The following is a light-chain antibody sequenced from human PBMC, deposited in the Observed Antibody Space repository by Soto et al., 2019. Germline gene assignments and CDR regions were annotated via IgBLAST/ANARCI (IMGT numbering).Light chain of an antibody. CDR2: GAS. J-gene: IGKJ2*01. CDR3: QQYNVGDT. Sequence: EIVMTQSPATLSVSPGEGATLSCRASQSVSGNLAWYQQKPGQVPRLLIYGASTRATGIPARFSGSGSGTEFTLTISSLQSEDFADYYCQQYNVGDTFGQGTKLEIK. CDR1: QSVSGN. V-gene: IGKV3-15*01.